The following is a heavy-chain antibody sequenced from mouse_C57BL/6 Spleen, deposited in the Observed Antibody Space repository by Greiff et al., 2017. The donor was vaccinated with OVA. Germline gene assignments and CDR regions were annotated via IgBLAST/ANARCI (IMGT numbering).Heavy chain of an antibody. CDR2: IYPSDSET. V-gene: IGHV1-61*01. D-gene: IGHD1-1*01. Sequence: QVQLQQPGAELVRPGSSVKLSCKASGYTFTSYWMAWVKQRPGQGLEWIGNIYPSDSETHYNQKFKDKATLTVDKSSSTAYMQLSSLTSEDSAVYYCARGRSYYYGSSPYWGQGTTLTVSS. J-gene: IGHJ2*01. CDR1: GYTFTSYW. CDR3: ARGRSYYYGSSPY.